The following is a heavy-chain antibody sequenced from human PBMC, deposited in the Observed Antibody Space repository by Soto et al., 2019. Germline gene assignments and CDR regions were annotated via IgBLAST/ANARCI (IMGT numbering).Heavy chain of an antibody. CDR2: ISPHKGDT. CDR1: GYTFSSIG. D-gene: IGHD3-10*01. CDR3: ARDLDGSGSYYTNY. Sequence: GPSVKVSCKTSGYTFSSIGISWVLQAPGQGLEWMGWISPHKGDTYYAQRLQGRVTMTTDTSTSTAYMELRSLRSDDTAVYFCARDLDGSGSYYTNYWGQGTLVTVSS. J-gene: IGHJ4*02. V-gene: IGHV1-18*01.